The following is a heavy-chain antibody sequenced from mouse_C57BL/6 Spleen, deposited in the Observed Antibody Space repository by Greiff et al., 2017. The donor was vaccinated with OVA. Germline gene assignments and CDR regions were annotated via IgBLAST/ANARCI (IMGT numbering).Heavy chain of an antibody. V-gene: IGHV1-50*01. CDR1: GYTFTSYW. J-gene: IGHJ4*01. D-gene: IGHD1-1*01. CDR2: IDPSDSYT. Sequence: QVQLQQPGAELVKPGASVKLSCKASGYTFTSYWMQWVKQRPRQGLEWIGEIDPSDSYTNYNQKFKGKATLTVDTSSSTAYMQLSSLTSEDSAVYYCARRDYYGSSPLGDYWGQGTSVTVSS. CDR3: ARRDYYGSSPLGDY.